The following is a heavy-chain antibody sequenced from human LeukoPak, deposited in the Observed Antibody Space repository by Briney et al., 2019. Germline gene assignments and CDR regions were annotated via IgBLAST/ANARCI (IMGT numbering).Heavy chain of an antibody. CDR1: GYTLTSYG. Sequence: GASVKVPCKASGYTLTSYGISWVRQAPGQGLEWMGWISGNNGNTNYAQKLQGRVTMTTDTSTSTAYVELRSLRSDDTALYYCARVRVNYVWGNYPVDYWGQGTLVTVSS. CDR2: ISGNNGNT. V-gene: IGHV1-18*01. D-gene: IGHD3-16*02. J-gene: IGHJ4*02. CDR3: ARVRVNYVWGNYPVDY.